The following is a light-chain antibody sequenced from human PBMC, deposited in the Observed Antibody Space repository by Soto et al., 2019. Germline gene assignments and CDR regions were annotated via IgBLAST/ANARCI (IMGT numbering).Light chain of an antibody. CDR1: SSKIGAGYD. CDR3: QSYASSGSGAV. Sequence: QSVLTQPPSVSGAPGQRVTISCTGSSSKIGAGYDVHWYQQLPGTAPKLLIYGNSNRPSGVPDRFSGSKSGTSASLAITGLLAEDGADYYCQSYASSGSGAVFCGGTQLTVL. CDR2: GNS. V-gene: IGLV1-40*01. J-gene: IGLJ7*01.